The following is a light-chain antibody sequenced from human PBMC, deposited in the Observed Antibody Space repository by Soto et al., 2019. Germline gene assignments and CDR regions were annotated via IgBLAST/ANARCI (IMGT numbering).Light chain of an antibody. J-gene: IGLJ1*01. CDR2: DDD. CDR3: GSWDSSLSAYV. CDR1: SSNIGGNS. Sequence: VVSQPPSVSAAPGQRVTISCSGSSSNIGGNSVSWYQQLPGTAPKLLIYDDDQRPSGIPDRFSGSKSGTSATLGITGFQTGDEADYYCGSWDSSLSAYVFGTGTKLTVL. V-gene: IGLV1-51*01.